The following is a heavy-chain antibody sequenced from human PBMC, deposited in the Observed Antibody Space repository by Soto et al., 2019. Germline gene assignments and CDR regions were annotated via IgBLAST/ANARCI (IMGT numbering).Heavy chain of an antibody. CDR3: ARGAKGIAAAGDAFDI. CDR2: INPNSGCT. J-gene: IGHJ3*02. V-gene: IGHV1-2*04. D-gene: IGHD6-13*01. CDR1: GYTFTGYY. Sequence: ASVKVSCKASGYTFTGYYMHWVRQAPGQGLEWMGWINPNSGCTNYAQKIQGWVTMTRDTSISTAYMELSRLRSDDTAVYYCARGAKGIAAAGDAFDIWGQGTMVTVSS.